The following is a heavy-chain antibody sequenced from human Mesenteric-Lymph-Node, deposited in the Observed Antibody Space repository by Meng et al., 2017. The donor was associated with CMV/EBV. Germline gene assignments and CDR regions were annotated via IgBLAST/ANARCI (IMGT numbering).Heavy chain of an antibody. CDR1: GFTFSTFW. V-gene: IGHV3-7*03. D-gene: IGHD3-3*01. CDR2: INQDESEK. Sequence: GESLKISCAASGFTFSTFWMTWVRQAPGKGLEWVANINQDESEKYYVDSVKGRFTISRDNSKNTLYLQMNSLRAEDTAVYYCAKDQLRFRAWGQGTLVTVSS. CDR3: AKDQLRFRA. J-gene: IGHJ5*02.